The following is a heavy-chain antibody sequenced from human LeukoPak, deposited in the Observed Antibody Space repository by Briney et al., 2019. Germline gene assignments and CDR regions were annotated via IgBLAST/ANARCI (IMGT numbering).Heavy chain of an antibody. D-gene: IGHD3-22*01. J-gene: IGHJ6*03. Sequence: ASVKVSCKASGYTFTSYGISWVRQAPGQGLEWMGWISAYNGNTNYAQKLQGRVTMTTDTSTSTAYMELRSLRSDDTAVYYCARDQTDYYDSSGYYWVGYYYYMDVWGKGATVTVSS. CDR1: GYTFTSYG. CDR2: ISAYNGNT. CDR3: ARDQTDYYDSSGYYWVGYYYYMDV. V-gene: IGHV1-18*01.